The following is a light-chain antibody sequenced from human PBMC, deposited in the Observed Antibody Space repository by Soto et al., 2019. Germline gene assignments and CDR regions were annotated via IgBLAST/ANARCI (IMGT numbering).Light chain of an antibody. CDR2: ASS. Sequence: DILMTQSPSSLSASVGDRVTITCRASQSIGSYLHWYQQKEGRAPALLVYASSNLQSGVPSRFSGSGSATDFTLTIKSLQPEDVATYYCQQGYSSLWTFGQGTRVDLK. V-gene: IGKV1-39*01. CDR1: QSIGSY. J-gene: IGKJ1*01. CDR3: QQGYSSLWT.